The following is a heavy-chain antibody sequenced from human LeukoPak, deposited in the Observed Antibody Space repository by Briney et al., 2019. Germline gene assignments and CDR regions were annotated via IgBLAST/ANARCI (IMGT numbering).Heavy chain of an antibody. CDR1: GYTFTGYY. V-gene: IGHV1-2*02. D-gene: IGHD2-2*01. J-gene: IGHJ4*02. Sequence: ASVKVSCKASGYTFTGYYMHWVRQAPGQGLEWMGWINPNSGGTNYAQKFQGRVTMTRETSISTAYMELSRLRSDDTAVYYCARELGVPPDCSSTSCYLDYWGQGTLVTVSS. CDR2: INPNSGGT. CDR3: ARELGVPPDCSSTSCYLDY.